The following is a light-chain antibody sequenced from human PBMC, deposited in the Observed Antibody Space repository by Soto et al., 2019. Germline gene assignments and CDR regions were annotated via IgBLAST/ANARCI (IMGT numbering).Light chain of an antibody. J-gene: IGKJ5*01. V-gene: IGKV3-20*01. CDR3: QQYGSSPPIT. CDR2: GAS. Sequence: VLTQAPSTLSLSPGKRATLACRASQSVSNYLAWYQQKPGQAPRLLIYGASSRATGIPDRFSGSGSGTDFTLTISRLEPEDFAVYYCQQYGSSPPITFGQGTRLEIK. CDR1: QSVSNY.